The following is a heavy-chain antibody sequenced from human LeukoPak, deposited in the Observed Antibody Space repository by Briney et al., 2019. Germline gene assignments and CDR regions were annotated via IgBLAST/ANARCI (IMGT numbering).Heavy chain of an antibody. D-gene: IGHD1-7*01. CDR1: GYTSTGYY. Sequence: ASVKVSCKASGYTSTGYYMHWVRQAPGQGLEWMGWINPNSGGTNYAQKFQGRVTMTRDTSISTAYMELSRLRSDDTAVYYCARVPNWNYGFDYWGQGTLVTVSS. CDR3: ARVPNWNYGFDY. J-gene: IGHJ4*02. CDR2: INPNSGGT. V-gene: IGHV1-2*02.